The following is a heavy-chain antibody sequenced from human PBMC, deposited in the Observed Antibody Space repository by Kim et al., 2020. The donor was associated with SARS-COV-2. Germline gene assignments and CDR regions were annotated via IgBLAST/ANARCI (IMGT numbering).Heavy chain of an antibody. V-gene: IGHV3-23*01. Sequence: GGSLRLSCAASGFTFSSYAMSWVRQAPGKGLEWVSAISGSGGSTYYADSVKGRFTISRDNSKNTLYLQMNSLRAEDTAVYYCAKEMSTYCGGDCYRGMDVWGQGTTVTVSS. CDR1: GFTFSSYA. J-gene: IGHJ6*02. CDR2: ISGSGGST. D-gene: IGHD2-21*01. CDR3: AKEMSTYCGGDCYRGMDV.